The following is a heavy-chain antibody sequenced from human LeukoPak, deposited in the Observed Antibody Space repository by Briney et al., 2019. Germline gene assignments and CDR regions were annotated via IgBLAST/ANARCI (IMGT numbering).Heavy chain of an antibody. CDR1: GGSISSYY. Sequence: SETLSLTCTVSGGSISSYYWSWTWQPPGKGLEWIGYIYYSGSTNYNPSLKSRVTISEDTSKNQFSLKLRSVTAADTAVYYCARTNYYDSSGYYRLYYIAYCGQGSPLTVSS. V-gene: IGHV4-59*01. J-gene: IGHJ4*02. D-gene: IGHD3-22*01. CDR3: ARTNYYDSSGYYRLYYIAY. CDR2: IYYSGST.